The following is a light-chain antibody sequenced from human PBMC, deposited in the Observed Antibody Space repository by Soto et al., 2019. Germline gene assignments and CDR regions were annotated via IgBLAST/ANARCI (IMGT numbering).Light chain of an antibody. Sequence: EIVLTQSPGTLSLSPGERATLSCRASQSVSSSYLAWYQQNPGQAPRLLIYVASSRATGIPDRFSGSGSGTDFTLTISRLEPEDLAVYYCQQYGSSPGTVGQGTKVEIK. CDR3: QQYGSSPGT. V-gene: IGKV3-20*01. CDR2: VAS. CDR1: QSVSSSY. J-gene: IGKJ1*01.